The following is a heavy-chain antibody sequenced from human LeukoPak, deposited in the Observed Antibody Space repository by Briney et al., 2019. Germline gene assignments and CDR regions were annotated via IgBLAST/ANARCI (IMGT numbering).Heavy chain of an antibody. Sequence: GGSPRLSCAASGFTFRRYGMHWVRQAPGKGLEWVAVIWYDGSSQYYADSVKGRFTISRDDSNDTVSLQMDSLRAEDTAVYYCAREGIYDPKSGELDSWGQGTLVTVSS. CDR2: IWYDGSSQ. J-gene: IGHJ4*02. CDR3: AREGIYDPKSGELDS. V-gene: IGHV3-33*01. CDR1: GFTFRRYG. D-gene: IGHD5/OR15-5a*01.